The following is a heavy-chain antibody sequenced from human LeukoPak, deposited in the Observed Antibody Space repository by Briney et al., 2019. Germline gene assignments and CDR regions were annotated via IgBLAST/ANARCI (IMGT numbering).Heavy chain of an antibody. CDR3: AKRSGYFDY. Sequence: GGSLRLSCAASGFTFSTNALSWVRQAPGKGLEWVSGISGSGTSTYYADSVKGRFTISRDNSQNTVYLQMNSLRDEDTAIYYCAKRSGYFDYWGQGTLVTVS. J-gene: IGHJ4*02. CDR1: GFTFSTNA. CDR2: ISGSGTST. D-gene: IGHD6-13*01. V-gene: IGHV3-23*01.